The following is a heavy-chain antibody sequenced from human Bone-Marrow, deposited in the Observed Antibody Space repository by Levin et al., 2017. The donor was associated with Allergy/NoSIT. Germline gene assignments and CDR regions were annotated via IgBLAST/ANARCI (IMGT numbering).Heavy chain of an antibody. Sequence: GESLKISCKTSGYTFSDYGISWVRQAPGQGLEWMGWISAYNRKTNYAQNVQDRVTMTTDTSTRTAYMELRSLRFDDTAVYYCARISSNAYYYYGLDVWGQGTTVTVSS. D-gene: IGHD4-11*01. CDR1: GYTFSDYG. CDR2: ISAYNRKT. J-gene: IGHJ6*02. CDR3: ARISSNAYYYYGLDV. V-gene: IGHV1-18*04.